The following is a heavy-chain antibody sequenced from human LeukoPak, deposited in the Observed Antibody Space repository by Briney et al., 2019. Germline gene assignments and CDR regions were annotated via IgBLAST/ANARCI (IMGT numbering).Heavy chain of an antibody. J-gene: IGHJ4*02. CDR2: IYYSGST. Sequence: PSQTLSLTCTVSGGSINSGGYYWSWIRQHPGKGLEWIGYIYYSGSTNYNPSLKSRVTISVDTSKRQFSLKLNSVTAADTAVYYCARVEPGSYYNPFDYWGQGTLVTVSS. CDR3: ARVEPGSYYNPFDY. CDR1: GGSINSGGYY. D-gene: IGHD3-10*01. V-gene: IGHV4-31*03.